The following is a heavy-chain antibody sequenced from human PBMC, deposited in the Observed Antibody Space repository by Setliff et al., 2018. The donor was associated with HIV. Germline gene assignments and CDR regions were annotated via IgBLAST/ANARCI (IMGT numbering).Heavy chain of an antibody. CDR3: ARGPSGTYYREFDF. J-gene: IGHJ4*02. CDR2: MYASGST. D-gene: IGHD1-26*01. CDR1: GGSTSVHY. Sequence: SETLSLTCTVSGGSTSVHYWSWLRQPPGKGLEWIGYMYASGSTDYNPSLKSRVTISVDRFRNQFSLQLRSVTAADTAVYYCARGPSGTYYREFDFWGQGTLVTVSS. V-gene: IGHV4-59*11.